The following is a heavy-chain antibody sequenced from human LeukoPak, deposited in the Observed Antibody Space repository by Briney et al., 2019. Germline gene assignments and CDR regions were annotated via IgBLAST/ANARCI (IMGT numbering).Heavy chain of an antibody. J-gene: IGHJ5*02. CDR1: GFTFSSYS. V-gene: IGHV3-21*01. Sequence: AGSLRLSCAASGFTFSSYSMNWVRQAPGKGLEWVSSISSSSSYIYYADSVKGRFTISRDNAKNSLYLQMNSLRAEDTAVYYCARETLLATFDPWGQGTLVTVSS. CDR3: ARETLLATFDP. D-gene: IGHD2/OR15-2a*01. CDR2: ISSSSSYI.